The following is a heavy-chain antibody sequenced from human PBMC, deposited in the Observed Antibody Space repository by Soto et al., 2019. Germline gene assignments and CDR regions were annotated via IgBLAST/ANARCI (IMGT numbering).Heavy chain of an antibody. V-gene: IGHV1-2*04. CDR2: INPNSGDT. CDR3: ARARLGMYHYCCGMDV. CDR1: GYSFTGYY. D-gene: IGHD2-2*01. J-gene: IGHJ6*02. Sequence: QVQLVQSGAEVKKPGASVKVSCKASGYSFTGYYMHWVRQAPGQGLEWMGWINPNSGDTNCAQKFQGWVTMTRDTYNSTAYMELRRLRADDTAVYYCARARLGMYHYCCGMDVWGQGTTVTVSS.